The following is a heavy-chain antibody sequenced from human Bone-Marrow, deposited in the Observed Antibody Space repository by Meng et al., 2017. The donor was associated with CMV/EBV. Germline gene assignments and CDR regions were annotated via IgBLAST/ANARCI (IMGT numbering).Heavy chain of an antibody. CDR1: GGSISSYC. Sequence: SETLSLTCTVSGGSISSYCWSWIRQPPGKGLEWIGYIYYSGSTNYNPSLKSRVTISVDTSKNQFSLKLSSVTAADTAVYYCARVRSGSPDYWGQGTRVTVSS. J-gene: IGHJ4*02. D-gene: IGHD1-26*01. CDR3: ARVRSGSPDY. CDR2: IYYSGST. V-gene: IGHV4-59*01.